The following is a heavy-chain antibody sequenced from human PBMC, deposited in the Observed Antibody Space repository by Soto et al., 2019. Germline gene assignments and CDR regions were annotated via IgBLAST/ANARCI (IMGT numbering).Heavy chain of an antibody. J-gene: IGHJ4*02. CDR2: ISSSGRYI. CDR3: ARGRDVSGQSDY. CDR1: GFTFSNYS. V-gene: IGHV3-21*01. D-gene: IGHD2-15*01. Sequence: GGSLRLSCAVSGFTFSNYSMNWVRQAPGKGLEWVSSISSSGRYIYYADSVKGRFTISRDNAKTSLFLQMNNPRAEDTAVYYCARGRDVSGQSDYWGQGSQVTVSS.